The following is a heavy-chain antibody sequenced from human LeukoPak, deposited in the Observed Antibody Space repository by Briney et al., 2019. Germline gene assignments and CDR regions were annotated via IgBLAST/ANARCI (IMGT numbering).Heavy chain of an antibody. V-gene: IGHV4-34*01. CDR1: GGSISSYY. D-gene: IGHD1-1*01. CDR3: ARGRRHNSNYYYYYGMDV. Sequence: SETLSLTCTVSGGSISSYYWSWLRQPPGNGLEWIGEINHSGSTNYNPSLKSRVTISVDTSKNQFSLKLSSVTAADTAVYYCARGRRHNSNYYYYYGMDVWGQGTTVTVSS. J-gene: IGHJ6*02. CDR2: INHSGST.